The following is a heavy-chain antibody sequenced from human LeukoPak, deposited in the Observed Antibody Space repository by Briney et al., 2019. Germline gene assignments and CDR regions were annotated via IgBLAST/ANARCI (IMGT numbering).Heavy chain of an antibody. V-gene: IGHV3-23*01. CDR1: GFTFSSYA. CDR3: AKDNPLRPPTNPDY. CDR2: ISGSGGST. D-gene: IGHD5-12*01. Sequence: GGSLRLSCAASGFTFSSYAMSWVRQAPGKGREWVSAISGSGGSTYYADSVEGRFTISRDNSKNTLYMQTNSLRAEHTAVYYCAKDNPLRPPTNPDYWGQGTLVTVSS. J-gene: IGHJ4*02.